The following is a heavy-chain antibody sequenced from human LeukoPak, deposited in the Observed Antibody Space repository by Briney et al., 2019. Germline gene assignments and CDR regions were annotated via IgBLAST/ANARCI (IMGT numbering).Heavy chain of an antibody. Sequence: SETLSLTCTVSGGSISSYSWSWIRQPPGKGLEWIGYIYYSGNTNYNPSLKSRVTISVDTSKNQFSLKLSSVTAAGTAVYHCASGLWDDAFDIWGQGTMVTVSS. CDR3: ASGLWDDAFDI. D-gene: IGHD5-18*01. CDR2: IYYSGNT. CDR1: GGSISSYS. J-gene: IGHJ3*02. V-gene: IGHV4-59*01.